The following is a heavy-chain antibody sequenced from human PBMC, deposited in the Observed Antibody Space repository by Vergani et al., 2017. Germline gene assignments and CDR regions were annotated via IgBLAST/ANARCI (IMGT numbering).Heavy chain of an antibody. CDR3: ARGGSITMVRGAFSY. D-gene: IGHD3-10*01. CDR2: IYTSGST. J-gene: IGHJ4*02. Sequence: QVQLQESGPGLVKPSETLSLTCTVSGGSISSYYWSWIRQPAGKGLEWIGRIYTSGSTNYNPSLKSRVTISVDTSKNQFSLKLSSVTAADTAVYYCARGGSITMVRGAFSYWGQGTLVTVSS. CDR1: GGSISSYY. V-gene: IGHV4-4*07.